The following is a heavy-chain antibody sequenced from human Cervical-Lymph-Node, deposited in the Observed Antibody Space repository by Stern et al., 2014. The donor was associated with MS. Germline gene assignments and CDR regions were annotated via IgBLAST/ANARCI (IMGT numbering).Heavy chain of an antibody. CDR2: IYYTGST. CDR3: ARLAASSSGPFDY. Sequence: QVQLQESGPGLVKPSETLSLTCSVSGTSTISNYWRWFRQSPGKGLEWIGNIYYTGSTNYNPSLKSRVSMSVDTSKNQFSVKVTSVTAADTAVYYCARLAASSSGPFDYWGQGTLVTVSS. D-gene: IGHD3-22*01. V-gene: IGHV4-59*01. J-gene: IGHJ4*02. CDR1: GTSTISNY.